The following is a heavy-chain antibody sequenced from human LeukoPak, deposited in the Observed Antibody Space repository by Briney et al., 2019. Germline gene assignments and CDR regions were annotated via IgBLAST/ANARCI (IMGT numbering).Heavy chain of an antibody. V-gene: IGHV3-7*01. Sequence: GGSLRLSCAAPGFTFSSYWMSRVRQAPGKGLEWVANIKQDGSEKYYVDSVKGRFTISRDNAKNSLYLQMNSLRAEDTAVYYCARRKRAYYDILTGYSYYFDYWGQGTLVTVSP. CDR3: ARRKRAYYDILTGYSYYFDY. CDR2: IKQDGSEK. J-gene: IGHJ4*02. D-gene: IGHD3-9*01. CDR1: GFTFSSYW.